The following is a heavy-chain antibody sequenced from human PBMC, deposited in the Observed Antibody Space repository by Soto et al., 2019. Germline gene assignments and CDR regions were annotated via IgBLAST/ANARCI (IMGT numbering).Heavy chain of an antibody. V-gene: IGHV1-69*01. J-gene: IGHJ4*02. CDR3: ARVGGGYNFGAVY. D-gene: IGHD5-12*01. Sequence: QVQLVQSGAEVKKPGSSVQVSCKTSGGGNLRDFRTTWVRQAPGQGLEWMGGIIPKLGSANYAQNFQGRVTITADESTSTVYMELRSLRSEDTAVYYCARVGGGYNFGAVYWRQGTPVTVSS. CDR2: IIPKLGSA. CDR1: GGGNLRDFR.